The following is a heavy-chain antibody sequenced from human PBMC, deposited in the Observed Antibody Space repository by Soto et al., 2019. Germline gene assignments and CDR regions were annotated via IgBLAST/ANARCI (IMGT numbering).Heavy chain of an antibody. CDR1: GYTFTGYY. CDR2: INPNSGGT. V-gene: IGHV1-2*04. CDR3: ARGKASYYDSSGPGAAYGMDV. J-gene: IGHJ6*02. D-gene: IGHD3-22*01. Sequence: GASVKVSCKASGYTFTGYYMHWVRQAPGQGLEWMGWINPNSGGTNYAQKFQGWVTMTRDTSISTAYMELSRLRSDDTAVYYCARGKASYYDSSGPGAAYGMDVWGQGTTVTV.